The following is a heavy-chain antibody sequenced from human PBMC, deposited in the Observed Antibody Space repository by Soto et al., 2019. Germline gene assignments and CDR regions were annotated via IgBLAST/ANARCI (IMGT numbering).Heavy chain of an antibody. CDR2: IIPILGIA. CDR1: GGTFSSYT. J-gene: IGHJ4*02. V-gene: IGHV1-69*02. D-gene: IGHD5-12*01. CDR3: AKEGRAYDAEMGVGY. Sequence: QVQLVQSGAEVKKPGSSVKVSCKASGGTFSSYTISWVRQAPGQGLEWMGRIIPILGIANYAQKFQGRVTNTANKSRSTANMEMSSLRTEDTAGYYGAKEGRAYDAEMGVGYWGQGTLVTVSS.